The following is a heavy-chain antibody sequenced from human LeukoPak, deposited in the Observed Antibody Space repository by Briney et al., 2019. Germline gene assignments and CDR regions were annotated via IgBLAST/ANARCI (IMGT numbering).Heavy chain of an antibody. Sequence: GGSLKISCKGSGYTFTTYWIGWVRQMPGKGLEWMAIIYPGDSDTRYSPSFQGQVTISADKSISTAYLQWSSLKASDTAMYYCARRYSGYDFNWFDPWGQGTLVTVSS. CDR1: GYTFTTYW. CDR2: IYPGDSDT. J-gene: IGHJ5*02. D-gene: IGHD5-12*01. V-gene: IGHV5-51*01. CDR3: ARRYSGYDFNWFDP.